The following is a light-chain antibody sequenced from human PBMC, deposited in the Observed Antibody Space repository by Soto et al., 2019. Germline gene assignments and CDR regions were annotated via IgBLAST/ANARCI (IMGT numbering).Light chain of an antibody. J-gene: IGKJ1*01. V-gene: IGKV3-20*01. Sequence: EIELTQSPGTLSLSPGERATLLCRASQSVGANLLAWYQQTRGPAPRPLLYAASSRSPGIPDRVSGSGYGTVFTHTISGLEPEYFGVYYCQRHGSSPWRFGRGTKGDIK. CDR2: AAS. CDR3: QRHGSSPWR. CDR1: QSVGANL.